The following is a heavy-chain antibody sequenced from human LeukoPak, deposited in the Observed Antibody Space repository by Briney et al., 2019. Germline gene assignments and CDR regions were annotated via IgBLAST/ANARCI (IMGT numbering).Heavy chain of an antibody. Sequence: SETLSLTCTVSGGSISSYYWSWIRQPPGKGLEWIGSIYYSGNTYYNPSLKSRVTISVDTSKNHFSLKLSSVTAADTAVYYCARSDTAMVRWDYYYGMDVWGQGTTVTVSS. V-gene: IGHV4-59*04. D-gene: IGHD5-18*01. J-gene: IGHJ6*02. CDR1: GGSISSYY. CDR3: ARSDTAMVRWDYYYGMDV. CDR2: IYYSGNT.